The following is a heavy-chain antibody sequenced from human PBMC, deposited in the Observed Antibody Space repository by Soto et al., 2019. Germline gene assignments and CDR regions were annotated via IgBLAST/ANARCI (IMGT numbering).Heavy chain of an antibody. V-gene: IGHV1-46*01. CDR3: AREYCGCDCYQYYYYGMDF. D-gene: IGHD2-21*02. Sequence: ASVKVSCKASGYSFTGYAMHWVRQAPGQGLEWMGIINPSGGSTSYAQKFQGRVTMTRDTSTSTVYMELSSLRSEDTAVYYCAREYCGCDCYQYYYYGMDFWGQGTTVTVSS. J-gene: IGHJ6*02. CDR1: GYSFTGYA. CDR2: INPSGGST.